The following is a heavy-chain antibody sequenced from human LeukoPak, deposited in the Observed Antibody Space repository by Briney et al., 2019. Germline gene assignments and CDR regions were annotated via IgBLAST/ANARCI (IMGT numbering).Heavy chain of an antibody. Sequence: PGGSLRLSCAASGFIFSTYSMNWVRQAPGKGLEWMANISPDGGDEVYVDSVKGRFTISRDNAKNSVYLQMNNLRAEDTAVYYCSGRSGFSSIYWGQGILVTVSS. CDR1: GFIFSTYS. CDR2: ISPDGGDE. J-gene: IGHJ4*02. V-gene: IGHV3-7*01. D-gene: IGHD2-2*01. CDR3: SGRSGFSSIY.